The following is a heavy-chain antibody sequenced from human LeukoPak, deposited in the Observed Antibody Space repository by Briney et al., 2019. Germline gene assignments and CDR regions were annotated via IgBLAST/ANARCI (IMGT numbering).Heavy chain of an antibody. CDR1: GFLLSTSRGG. CDR3: AHHYRSSTTCFLDY. CDR2: IYWDDDK. V-gene: IGHV2-5*02. J-gene: IGHJ4*02. Sequence: SGPTLANPTHTLTLTCTFSGFLLSTSRGGVGWIRQPPGKALEWLPLIYWDDDKRYSPSPWSRLTITKYTSKTQMVLTMTNMDPVDTATYYCAHHYRSSTTCFLDYWGQGTLVTVSS. D-gene: IGHD2-2*01.